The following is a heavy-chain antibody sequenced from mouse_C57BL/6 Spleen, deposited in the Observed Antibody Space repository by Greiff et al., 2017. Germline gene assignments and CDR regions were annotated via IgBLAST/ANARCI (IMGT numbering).Heavy chain of an antibody. J-gene: IGHJ4*01. CDR3: ARPYDYDEAMDY. Sequence: EVQVVESGGGLVKPGGSLKLSCAASGFTFSDYGMHWVRQAPEKGLEWVAYISSGSSTIYYADTVKGRFTISRDNAKNTLFLQMTSLRSEDTAMYYCARPYDYDEAMDYWGQGTSDTVSS. CDR1: GFTFSDYG. V-gene: IGHV5-17*01. CDR2: ISSGSSTI. D-gene: IGHD2-4*01.